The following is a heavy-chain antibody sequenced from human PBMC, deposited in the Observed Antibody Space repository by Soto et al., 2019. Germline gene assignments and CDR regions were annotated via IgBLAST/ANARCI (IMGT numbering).Heavy chain of an antibody. CDR3: ARSLGDSSWSPPDY. Sequence: QVQLVESGGGVVQPGGSLRLSCEASGFTFSGYGMHWVRQSPGEGLEWVAVMANDGTYQYYADSMKGRFTMSRDNSKNTLYLQMDSLRPGDTAVYYCARSLGDSSWSPPDYWGQGTLVTVSS. CDR2: MANDGTYQ. D-gene: IGHD6-13*01. V-gene: IGHV3-30*03. J-gene: IGHJ4*02. CDR1: GFTFSGYG.